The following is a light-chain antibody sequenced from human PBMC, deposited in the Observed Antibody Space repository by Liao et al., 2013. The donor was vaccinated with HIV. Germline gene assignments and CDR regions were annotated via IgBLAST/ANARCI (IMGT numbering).Light chain of an antibody. CDR3: QAWDSSTV. CDR1: NIGSKS. J-gene: IGLJ2*01. Sequence: SYVLTQAPSVSVAPGKTARITCGGNNIGSKSVHWYQQKPGQAPVVIIYYDSDRPSGIPERFSGSNSGNTATLTISGTQAMDEADYYCQAWDSSTVFGGGTKLTVL. CDR2: YDS. V-gene: IGLV3-21*01.